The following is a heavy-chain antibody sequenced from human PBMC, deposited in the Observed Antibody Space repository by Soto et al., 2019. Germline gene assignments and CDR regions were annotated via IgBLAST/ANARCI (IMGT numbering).Heavy chain of an antibody. CDR2: IWYDGSNT. D-gene: IGHD2-2*01. V-gene: IGHV3-33*01. CDR3: ARGVSVVVPATPFDY. J-gene: IGHJ4*02. Sequence: VAVIWYDGSNTYYADSVKGRFTISRDNSKNTLYLQMNSLRAEDTAVYYCARGVSVVVPATPFDYWGQGTLVTVSS.